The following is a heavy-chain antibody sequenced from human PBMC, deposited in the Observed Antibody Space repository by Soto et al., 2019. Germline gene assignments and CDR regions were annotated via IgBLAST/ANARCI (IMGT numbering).Heavy chain of an antibody. CDR2: IIPKLGSA. D-gene: IGHD3-22*01. CDR1: GGGNLRDYR. Sequence: SVKVSCKASGGGNLRDYRTTWVRRAPGQGLEWMGGIIPKLGSANYAQNFQGRVTVTADESTNTVYMELRSLRSDDTAVYYCARDPHWDYYDSGGYYYDYWGQGTLVTVSS. CDR3: ARDPHWDYYDSGGYYYDY. V-gene: IGHV1-69*13. J-gene: IGHJ4*02.